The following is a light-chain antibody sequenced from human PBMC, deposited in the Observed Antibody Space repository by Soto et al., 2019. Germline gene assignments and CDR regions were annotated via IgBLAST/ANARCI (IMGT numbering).Light chain of an antibody. Sequence: QSVLTQPASVSGSPGQSITISCTGTSSDVGGYNFVSWYQQHPGKAPKLMIHDVSNRPSGVFNRFSGSKSGNTASLTISGLQSDDEADYYCSSYTSGSTHVFGTGTKVTVL. CDR1: SSDVGGYNF. V-gene: IGLV2-14*01. CDR2: DVS. CDR3: SSYTSGSTHV. J-gene: IGLJ1*01.